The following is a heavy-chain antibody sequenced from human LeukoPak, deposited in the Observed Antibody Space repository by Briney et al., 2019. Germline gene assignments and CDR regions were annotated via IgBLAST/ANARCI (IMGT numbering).Heavy chain of an antibody. V-gene: IGHV1-2*04. CDR1: GYTFTGFY. Sequence: ASVKVSCKASGYTFTGFYIHWVRQAPGQGLEWMGWVYSDSGDTNYAQKFQGCVTMTRDTSISTAYMELSRLTSDDTAVYYCARVDGYIQLWSLDYWGQGTLVTVSS. J-gene: IGHJ4*02. D-gene: IGHD5-18*01. CDR3: ARVDGYIQLWSLDY. CDR2: VYSDSGDT.